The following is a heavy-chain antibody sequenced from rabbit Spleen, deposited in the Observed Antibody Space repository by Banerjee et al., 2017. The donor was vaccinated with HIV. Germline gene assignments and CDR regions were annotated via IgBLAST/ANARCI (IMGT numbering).Heavy chain of an antibody. D-gene: IGHD2-1*01. Sequence: QEQLEESGGGLVKPEGSLTLTCTASGFSFSNKAVMCWVRQAPGKGLQWIACINAVTGKAVYANWAIGRFTFSKTSSTTVTLQVTSLTAAVMATYFCATYVEYDGDFNLWGPGTLVTVS. CDR3: ATYVEYDGDFNL. CDR2: INAVTGKA. J-gene: IGHJ4*01. V-gene: IGHV1S45*01. CDR1: GFSFSNKAV.